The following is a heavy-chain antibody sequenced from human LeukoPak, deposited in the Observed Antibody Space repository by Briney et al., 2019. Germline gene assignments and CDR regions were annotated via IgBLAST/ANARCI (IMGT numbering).Heavy chain of an antibody. Sequence: PGGSLRLSCAASGFTFSSYSMNWVRRAPGKGLEWVSAISGSGGSTYYADSVKGRFTISRDNSKNTLYLQMNSLRAEDTAVYYCAKGRGSGWPNPFDYWGQGTLVTVSS. D-gene: IGHD6-19*01. V-gene: IGHV3-23*01. CDR1: GFTFSSYS. J-gene: IGHJ4*02. CDR2: ISGSGGST. CDR3: AKGRGSGWPNPFDY.